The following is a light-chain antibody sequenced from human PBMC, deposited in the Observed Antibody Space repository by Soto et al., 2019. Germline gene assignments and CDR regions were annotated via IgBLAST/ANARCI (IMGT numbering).Light chain of an antibody. CDR1: SSNIGTGYD. CDR2: GDN. Sequence: QPVLTQPPSVSGAPGQRVTISCTGSSSNIGTGYDVHWYQQLPGSAPKLLIYGDNNRPSGVPNRFSGSKSGTSASLAITGLQAEDEADYYCQSYDSDLSVVFGGGTKLTVL. CDR3: QSYDSDLSVV. V-gene: IGLV1-40*01. J-gene: IGLJ2*01.